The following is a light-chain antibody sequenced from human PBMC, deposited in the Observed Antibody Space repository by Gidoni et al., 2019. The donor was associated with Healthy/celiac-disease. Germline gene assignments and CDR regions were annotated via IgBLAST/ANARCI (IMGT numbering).Light chain of an antibody. J-gene: IGKJ1*01. CDR1: QGISGY. Sequence: DIQLTQSPSFLSASVGDRVTITCRASQGISGYLAWYQQKPGKAPKLLIYAASTLQSGVPSRFSGSGSGTEFTLTLSSLQPEDFATYYCQQLNSYPWTFGQGTKVEIK. CDR2: AAS. CDR3: QQLNSYPWT. V-gene: IGKV1-9*01.